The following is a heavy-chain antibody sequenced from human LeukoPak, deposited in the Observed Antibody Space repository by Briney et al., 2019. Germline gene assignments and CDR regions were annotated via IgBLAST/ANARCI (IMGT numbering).Heavy chain of an antibody. CDR3: AREGIVVVPAAYYYYYMDV. Sequence: QSGGSLRLSCAASGFTFSSYSMNWVRQAPGKGLEWVSYISSSSSTIYHADSVKGRFTISRDNAKNSLYLQMNSLRAEDTAVYYCAREGIVVVPAAYYYYYMDVWGKGTTVTVSS. V-gene: IGHV3-48*01. CDR1: GFTFSSYS. CDR2: ISSSSSTI. J-gene: IGHJ6*03. D-gene: IGHD2-2*01.